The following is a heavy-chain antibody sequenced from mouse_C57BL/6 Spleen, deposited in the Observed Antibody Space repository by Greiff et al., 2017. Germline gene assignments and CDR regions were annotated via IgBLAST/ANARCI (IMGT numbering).Heavy chain of an antibody. V-gene: IGHV1-19*01. CDR1: GYTFTDYY. Sequence: VQLQQSGPVLVKPGASVKMSCKASGYTFTDYYMNWVKQSHGKSLEWIGVINPYNGGTSYNQKFKGKATLTVDKSSSTAYMELNSLTSEDSAVYYCARGGYGSPWFAYWGQGTLVTVSA. CDR3: ARGGYGSPWFAY. J-gene: IGHJ3*01. D-gene: IGHD1-1*01. CDR2: INPYNGGT.